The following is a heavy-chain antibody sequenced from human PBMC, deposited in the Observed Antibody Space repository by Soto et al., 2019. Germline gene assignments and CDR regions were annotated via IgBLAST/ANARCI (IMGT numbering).Heavy chain of an antibody. J-gene: IGHJ4*02. CDR3: ARPSQSTVTTFDY. Sequence: IHQNPGKGLEWIGYIYYSGSTYYNPSLKSRVTISVDTSKNQFSLKLSSVTAADTAVYYCARPSQSTVTTFDYWGQATLVTLHS. V-gene: IGHV4-31*02. CDR2: IYYSGST. D-gene: IGHD4-17*01.